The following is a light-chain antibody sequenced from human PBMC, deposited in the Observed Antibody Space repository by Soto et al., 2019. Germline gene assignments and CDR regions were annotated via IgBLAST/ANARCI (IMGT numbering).Light chain of an antibody. CDR3: QQSYSAPT. CDR2: ATS. J-gene: IGKJ4*01. V-gene: IGKV1-39*01. CDR1: QTINTA. Sequence: DIQMTQSTSSLSASIGDRVTITCRASQTINTALNWYQQKPGKAPELLIYATSILQSGVPSRFSGSGFGTNFILTISSLQPEDFATYYCQQSYSAPTFGGGTKVDIK.